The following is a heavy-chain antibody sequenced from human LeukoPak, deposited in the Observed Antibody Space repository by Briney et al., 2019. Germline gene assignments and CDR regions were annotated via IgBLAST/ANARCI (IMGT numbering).Heavy chain of an antibody. D-gene: IGHD6-13*01. J-gene: IGHJ6*03. CDR1: GYTFTGYY. CDR3: AREGTTRIAAAGSWGYYYYYMDV. CDR2: INPNSGGT. V-gene: IGHV1-2*02. Sequence: ASVKVSCKASGYTFTGYYMHWVRQAPGQGLEWMGWINPNSGGTNYAQKFQGRVTMTRDTSISTAYMELSRLRSDDTAVYYCAREGTTRIAAAGSWGYYYYYMDVWGKGTTVTVSS.